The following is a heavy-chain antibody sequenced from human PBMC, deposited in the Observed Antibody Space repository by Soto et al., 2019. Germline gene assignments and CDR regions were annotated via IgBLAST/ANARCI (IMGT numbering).Heavy chain of an antibody. CDR3: ARDLRDYDWGSYRYTHHSFDS. Sequence: SETLSLTCTVSGGSVSSANYYWTWIRQPPGKVLDWIGSIYYSGITNYNPSLKSRVTISVDTSKNQFSLKLSSVTAADTAVYYCARDLRDYDWGSYRYTHHSFDSWGQGTLVTVSS. D-gene: IGHD3-16*02. CDR1: GGSVSSANYY. CDR2: IYYSGIT. V-gene: IGHV4-61*01. J-gene: IGHJ4*02.